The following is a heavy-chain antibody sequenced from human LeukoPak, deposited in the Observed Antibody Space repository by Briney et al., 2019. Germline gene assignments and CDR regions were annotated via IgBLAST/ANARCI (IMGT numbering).Heavy chain of an antibody. V-gene: IGHV4-59*01. Sequence: SETLSLTCTVSGGSISSYYWSWIRHPPGNGLEWIGYIYYSGSTNYNPSLTTRVTISVDTSKNQFSLKLSSVTAADTAVYYCALAGFGQFDYWGQGTLVTASS. CDR2: IYYSGST. J-gene: IGHJ4*01. CDR1: GGSISSYY. D-gene: IGHD3-10*01. CDR3: ALAGFGQFDY.